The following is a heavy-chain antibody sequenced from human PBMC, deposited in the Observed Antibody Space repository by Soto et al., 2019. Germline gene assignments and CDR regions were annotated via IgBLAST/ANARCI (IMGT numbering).Heavy chain of an antibody. J-gene: IGHJ4*02. Sequence: GGSLRLSCAASGFTFSSYSMNWVRQAPGKGLEWVSSISSSSYIYYADSVKGRFTISRDNAKNSLYLQMNSLRAEDTAVYYCARAPMVAANADTLDYWGQGTLVTVSS. CDR1: GFTFSSYS. CDR3: ARAPMVAANADTLDY. V-gene: IGHV3-21*01. D-gene: IGHD2-15*01. CDR2: ISSSSYI.